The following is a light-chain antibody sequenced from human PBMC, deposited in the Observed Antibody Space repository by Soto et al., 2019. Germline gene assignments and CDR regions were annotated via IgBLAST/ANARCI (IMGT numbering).Light chain of an antibody. J-gene: IGKJ1*01. CDR3: QQSYSTTWT. Sequence: DIQMTQPPSTLSGSVGDRVTITCRASQSISSWLAWYQQKPGKAPKLLIYDASSLQSGVPSRFSGSGSETDFTLTISSLQPEDFATYSCQQSYSTTWTFGQGTKVDI. V-gene: IGKV1-39*01. CDR1: QSISSW. CDR2: DAS.